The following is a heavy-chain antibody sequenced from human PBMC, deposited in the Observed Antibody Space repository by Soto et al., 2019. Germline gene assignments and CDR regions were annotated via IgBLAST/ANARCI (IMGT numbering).Heavy chain of an antibody. CDR2: IYHSGST. Sequence: QLQLQESGSGLEKPSQTLSLTCAVSGGSISSGGYSWSWIRQPPGKGLEWIGYIYHSGSTYYNPSLKSRVTISVDRSKNQFSLKLSSVTAADTAVYYCAGGGSRSYDYWGQGTLVTVSS. CDR1: GGSISSGGYS. J-gene: IGHJ4*02. CDR3: AGGGSRSYDY. V-gene: IGHV4-30-2*01. D-gene: IGHD3-10*01.